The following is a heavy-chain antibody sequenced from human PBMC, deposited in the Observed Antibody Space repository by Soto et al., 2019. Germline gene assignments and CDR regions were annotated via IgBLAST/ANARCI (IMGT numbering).Heavy chain of an antibody. D-gene: IGHD3-9*01. CDR1: GFTFSSYS. CDR3: ASLGDILTGYYTPFDY. Sequence: EVQLVESGGGLVKPGGSLRLSCAASGFTFSSYSMNWVRQAPGKGLEWVSSISSSSSYIYYADSVKGRFTISRDNAKNXLYLQMNSLRAEDTAVYYCASLGDILTGYYTPFDYWGKGTLVTVSS. CDR2: ISSSSSYI. V-gene: IGHV3-21*01. J-gene: IGHJ4*02.